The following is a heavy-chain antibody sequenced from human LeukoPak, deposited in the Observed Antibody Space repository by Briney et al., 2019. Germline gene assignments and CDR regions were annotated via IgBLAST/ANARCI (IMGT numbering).Heavy chain of an antibody. Sequence: SVKVSCKASGGTFSSYTISWVRQPPGQGREWMGRIIPILGIANYAHKFQGRDTITADKSTSTAYMELSSLRSEDTAEYYCARVDDISLFDYWGQGTLVTVSS. D-gene: IGHD3-9*01. V-gene: IGHV1-69*02. CDR2: IIPILGIA. J-gene: IGHJ4*02. CDR3: ARVDDISLFDY. CDR1: GGTFSSYT.